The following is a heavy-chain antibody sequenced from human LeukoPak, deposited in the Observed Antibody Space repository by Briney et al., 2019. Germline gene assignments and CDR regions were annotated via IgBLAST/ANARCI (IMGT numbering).Heavy chain of an antibody. CDR2: ISPSDGST. V-gene: IGHV1-46*01. D-gene: IGHD1-14*01. CDR3: ARTPNPLQH. Sequence: ASVKVSCKASGYTFTSYYMHWVRQAPGPGLEWMGIISPSDGSTTYPQKFQGRVTMTRDTSTSTVYMELSSLRSDDTAVYYCARTPNPLQHWGQGTLVTVSS. CDR1: GYTFTSYY. J-gene: IGHJ1*01.